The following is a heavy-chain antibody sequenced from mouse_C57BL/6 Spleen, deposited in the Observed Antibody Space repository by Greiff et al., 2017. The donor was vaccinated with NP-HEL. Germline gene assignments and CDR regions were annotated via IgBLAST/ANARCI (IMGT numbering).Heavy chain of an antibody. CDR3: TRRVVYYLDY. J-gene: IGHJ2*01. V-gene: IGHV1-15*01. D-gene: IGHD1-3*01. CDR1: GYTFPDYE. Sequence: QVQLQQSGAELVRPGASVTLSCKASGYTFPDYEMHWVKQTPVHGLEWIGAIDPETGGTSYNQKFKGQAILTADQSSSTAYMELRSLASVHSAVYYCTRRVVYYLDYWGQGTTLTVSS. CDR2: IDPETGGT.